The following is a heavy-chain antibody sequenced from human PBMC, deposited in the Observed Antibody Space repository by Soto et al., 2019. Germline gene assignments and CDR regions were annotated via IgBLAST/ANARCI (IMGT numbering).Heavy chain of an antibody. CDR3: ARTEALWFGELLDDNWFDP. CDR1: GYTFTSYG. CDR2: ISAYNGNT. Sequence: QVQLVQSGAEVKKPGASVKVSCKASGYTFTSYGISWVRQAPGQGLEWMGWISAYNGNTNYAQKLQGRVTMTTDTSTSTAYMELRSLRSYDTAVYYCARTEALWFGELLDDNWFDPWGQGTLVTVSS. D-gene: IGHD3-10*01. V-gene: IGHV1-18*01. J-gene: IGHJ5*02.